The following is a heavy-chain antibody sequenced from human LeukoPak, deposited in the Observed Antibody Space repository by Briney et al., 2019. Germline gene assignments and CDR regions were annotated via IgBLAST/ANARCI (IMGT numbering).Heavy chain of an antibody. Sequence: PGGSLRLSCAASGFTFSNAWMSWVRQAPGKGLEWVGRIKSKTDGRTTDYAAPVKGRFTISRDDSKNTLYLQMNSLKTEDTAVYYCTTDYYDSSGYYYFDYWGQGTLVTVSS. D-gene: IGHD3-22*01. J-gene: IGHJ4*02. V-gene: IGHV3-15*01. CDR3: TTDYYDSSGYYYFDY. CDR2: IKSKTDGRTT. CDR1: GFTFSNAW.